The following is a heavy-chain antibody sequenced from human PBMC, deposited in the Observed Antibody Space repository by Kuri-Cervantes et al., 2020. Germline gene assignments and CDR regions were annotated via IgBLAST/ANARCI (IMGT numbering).Heavy chain of an antibody. CDR2: ISYDGSNK. Sequence: LSLTCAASGFTFSSYGMHWVRQAPGKGLEWVAVISYDGSNKYYADSVKGRFTISRDNSKNTLYLQMNSLRAEDTAVYYCARGPYWGYQLLSGYYYYYGMDVWGQGTTVTVSS. CDR1: GFTFSSYG. D-gene: IGHD2-2*01. V-gene: IGHV3-30*19. J-gene: IGHJ6*02. CDR3: ARGPYWGYQLLSGYYYYYGMDV.